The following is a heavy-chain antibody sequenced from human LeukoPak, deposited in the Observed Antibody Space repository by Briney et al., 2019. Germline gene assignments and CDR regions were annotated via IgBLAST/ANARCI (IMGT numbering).Heavy chain of an antibody. D-gene: IGHD1-26*01. CDR2: ISSTGGTI. Sequence: GGSLRLSCAASGFTFSTNSMNWVHQAPGKGLAWVSYISSTGGTIYYADSMKGRFTISRDNAKNSLYLQMNSLRAEDTAVYYCASDGPWELFDYWGQGTLVTVSS. J-gene: IGHJ4*02. CDR1: GFTFSTNS. CDR3: ASDGPWELFDY. V-gene: IGHV3-48*04.